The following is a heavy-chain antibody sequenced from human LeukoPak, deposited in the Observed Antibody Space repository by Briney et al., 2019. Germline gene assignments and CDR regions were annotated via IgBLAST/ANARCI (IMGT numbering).Heavy chain of an antibody. V-gene: IGHV5-51*01. CDR2: IYPNDSDT. CDR1: EYSFATYW. J-gene: IGHJ4*02. CDR3: ARPLQGIVGATGFDY. D-gene: IGHD1-26*01. Sequence: GESLKISCQGSEYSFATYWIAWSRQMPGKGLEWMGIIYPNDSDTRYSPSFQGQVTISADKSIKTAYLQWSSLKASDTAMYYYARPLQGIVGATGFDYWGQGTLVTVSS.